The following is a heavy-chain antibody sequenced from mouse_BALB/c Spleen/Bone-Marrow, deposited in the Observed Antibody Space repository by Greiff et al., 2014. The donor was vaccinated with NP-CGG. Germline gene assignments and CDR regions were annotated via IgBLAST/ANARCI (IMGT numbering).Heavy chain of an antibody. CDR3: ARARSTMITTGAMDY. J-gene: IGHJ4*01. V-gene: IGHV5-17*02. CDR2: ISSGSSTI. CDR1: GFTFSRSG. Sequence: DVMLVESGGGLVQPGGSRKLSCAASGFTFSRSGMHWVRQAPEKGLEWVAYISSGSSTIYYADTMKGRFTISRDNPKNTLFLQTTSLRSEDTAMYYCARARSTMITTGAMDYWGQGTSVTVSS. D-gene: IGHD2-4*01.